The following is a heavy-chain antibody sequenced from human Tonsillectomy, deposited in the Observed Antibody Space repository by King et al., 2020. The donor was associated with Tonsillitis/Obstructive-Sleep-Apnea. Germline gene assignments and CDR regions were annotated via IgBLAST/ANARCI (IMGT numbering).Heavy chain of an antibody. CDR2: IDPSDSDT. CDR3: ARHRDPRRAVGGANYGMDV. J-gene: IGHJ6*02. D-gene: IGHD6-19*01. CDR1: GYSFTTYW. V-gene: IGHV5-10-1*03. Sequence: QLVQSGAEVKKPGESLRISCKGSGYSFTTYWITWVRQMPGKGLEWMGTIDPSDSDTKYSPSFHGHVTFSADKSISTASLQWSRLKASDTAMYYCARHRDPRRAVGGANYGMDVWGQGTTVTVSS.